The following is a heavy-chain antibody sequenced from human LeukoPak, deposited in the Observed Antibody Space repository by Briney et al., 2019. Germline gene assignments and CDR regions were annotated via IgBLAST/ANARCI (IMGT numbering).Heavy chain of an antibody. D-gene: IGHD3-3*01. V-gene: IGHV1-8*01. CDR2: MNPNSGNT. Sequence: AASVKVSCKASGYTFTSYDINWVRQATGQGLEWMGWMNPNSGNTGYAQKFQGRVTMTRNTSISTAYMELSSLRSEDTAVYYCARGKPLNRPSTYYDFWSGYYSYYGMDVWGQGTTVTVSS. CDR1: GYTFTSYD. J-gene: IGHJ6*02. CDR3: ARGKPLNRPSTYYDFWSGYYSYYGMDV.